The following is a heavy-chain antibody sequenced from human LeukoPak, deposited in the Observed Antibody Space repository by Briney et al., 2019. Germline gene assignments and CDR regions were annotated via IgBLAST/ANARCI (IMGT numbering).Heavy chain of an antibody. J-gene: IGHJ4*02. Sequence: PGGSLRLSCAASGFTFSSYSMNWVRQVPGKGLERVSSISSSSSYIYYADSVKGRFTISRDNAKNSLYLQMNSLRAEDTAVYYCARQSGYPYYFDYWGQGTLVTVSS. CDR3: ARQSGYPYYFDY. CDR1: GFTFSSYS. D-gene: IGHD3-22*01. CDR2: ISSSSSYI. V-gene: IGHV3-21*01.